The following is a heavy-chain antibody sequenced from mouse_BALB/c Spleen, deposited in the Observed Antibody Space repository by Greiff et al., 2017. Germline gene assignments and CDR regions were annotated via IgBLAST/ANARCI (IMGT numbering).Heavy chain of an antibody. D-gene: IGHD1-1*01. CDR1: GFTFSSFG. Sequence: EVQRVESGGCLVQPGGSRKLSCAASGFTFSSFGMHWVRQAPEKGLEWVAYISSGSSTIYYADTVKGRFTISRDNPKNTLFLQMTSLRSEDTAMYYCARGYYGSFDYWGQGTTLTVSS. V-gene: IGHV5-17*02. J-gene: IGHJ2*01. CDR2: ISSGSSTI. CDR3: ARGYYGSFDY.